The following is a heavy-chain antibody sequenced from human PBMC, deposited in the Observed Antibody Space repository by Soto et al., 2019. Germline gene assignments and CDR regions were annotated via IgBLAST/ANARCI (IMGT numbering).Heavy chain of an antibody. V-gene: IGHV3-33*01. J-gene: IGHJ6*02. CDR3: ARGPYSYGYYYYYGMDV. Sequence: QVQLVESGGGVVQPGRSLRLSCAASGFTFSSYGMHWVRQAPGKGLEWVAAIWYDGSNKYYADSVKGRFTISRDNSKNTLYLQMNSLRAEDTAVYYCARGPYSYGYYYYYGMDVWGQGTTVTVSS. CDR1: GFTFSSYG. CDR2: IWYDGSNK. D-gene: IGHD5-18*01.